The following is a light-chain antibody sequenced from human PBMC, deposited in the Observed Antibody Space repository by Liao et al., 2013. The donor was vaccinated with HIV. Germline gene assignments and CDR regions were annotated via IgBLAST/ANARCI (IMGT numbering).Light chain of an antibody. Sequence: SYELTQPPSVSVAPGKTASITCGGNNIGSKRVHWYQQKPGQAPVLVIYYDSDRPSGIPERFSGSNSGNTATLTINRVEAGDEADYYCQVWDSSSDHHVVFGGGTKLTVL. CDR1: NIGSKR. CDR3: QVWDSSSDHHVV. V-gene: IGLV3-21*01. CDR2: YDS. J-gene: IGLJ2*01.